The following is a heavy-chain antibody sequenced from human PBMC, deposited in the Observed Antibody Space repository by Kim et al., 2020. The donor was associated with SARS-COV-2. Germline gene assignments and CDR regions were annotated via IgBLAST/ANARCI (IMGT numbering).Heavy chain of an antibody. J-gene: IGHJ4*02. CDR2: ISGDGGST. Sequence: GGSLRLSCAASGFIFDDYATHWVRQAPGKGLEWVSLISGDGGSTYYADSVKGRFTISRDNSKNSLYLQMNNLRTDDTALYFCAKDRDGSSWDFFDYWGQGTLLTVSS. V-gene: IGHV3-43*02. D-gene: IGHD6-13*01. CDR3: AKDRDGSSWDFFDY. CDR1: GFIFDDYA.